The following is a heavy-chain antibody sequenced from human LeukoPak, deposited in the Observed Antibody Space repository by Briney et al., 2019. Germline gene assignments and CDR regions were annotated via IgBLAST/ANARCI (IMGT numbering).Heavy chain of an antibody. CDR3: ARLVYDSRGYYFDY. D-gene: IGHD3-22*01. J-gene: IGHJ4*02. V-gene: IGHV4-39*01. CDR2: IYYSGNT. CDR1: GGSISSSSYY. Sequence: SETLSLTCTVSGGSISSSSYYCGWIRQPPGKGLEWIGSIYYSGNTYYNPSLKSRVTISVDTSKNQFSLKLSSVTAADTAVYYCARLVYDSRGYYFDYWGQGTLVTVSS.